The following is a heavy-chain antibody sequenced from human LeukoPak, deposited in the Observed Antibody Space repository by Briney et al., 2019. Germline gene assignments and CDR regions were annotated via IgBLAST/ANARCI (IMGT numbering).Heavy chain of an antibody. Sequence: PGGSLRLSCAASGFTFSSYWMTWFRQAPGKGLEWVANISPDAGTKYYVASVQGRFTISRDNAKNSLYLQMSSLRADDTALYFCSRDVSRKTPEFWGQGTLVSVSS. D-gene: IGHD1-14*01. CDR3: SRDVSRKTPEF. CDR2: ISPDAGTK. J-gene: IGHJ1*01. V-gene: IGHV3-7*01. CDR1: GFTFSSYW.